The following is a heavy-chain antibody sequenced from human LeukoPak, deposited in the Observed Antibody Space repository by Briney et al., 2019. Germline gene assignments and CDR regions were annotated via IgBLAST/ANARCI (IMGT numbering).Heavy chain of an antibody. Sequence: GGSLRLSCAASGFTFSRYWMTWVRQAPGKGLEWVANIKQDGSEKYYVDSVKGRFTISRDNAKNSLYLQMNSLRAEDTAVYYCARDIYYYDSSDYYYPGGSDYWGQGTLVTVSS. V-gene: IGHV3-7*01. CDR1: GFTFSRYW. J-gene: IGHJ4*02. CDR3: ARDIYYYDSSDYYYPGGSDY. D-gene: IGHD3-22*01. CDR2: IKQDGSEK.